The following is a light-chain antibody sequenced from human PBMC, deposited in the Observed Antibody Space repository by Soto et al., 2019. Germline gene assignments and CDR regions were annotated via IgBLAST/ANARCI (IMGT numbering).Light chain of an antibody. V-gene: IGKV3-20*01. J-gene: IGKJ1*01. CDR1: ESVSSNY. CDR2: GAS. Sequence: EIVLTQSPGTLSLSPGERATLSCRPSESVSSNYLAGYQQKPGQVPRLLIYGASTRATGVPDRFSGSRSATDFTLSISRLEPEDFAVYYCQQYGGTPRTFGQGTKVEIK. CDR3: QQYGGTPRT.